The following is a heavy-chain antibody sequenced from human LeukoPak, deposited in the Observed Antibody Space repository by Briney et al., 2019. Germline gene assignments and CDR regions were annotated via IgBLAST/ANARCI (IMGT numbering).Heavy chain of an antibody. CDR2: IYPGDSDT. CDR1: GYRFATYW. V-gene: IGHV5-51*01. Sequence: PGESLKISCKGSGYRFATYWLGWMRQMPGKGLEWMGIIYPGDSDTRYSPSFQGQVTISADKSISTAYLQWSSLKASDTAMYYCATGDTIPFDYWGQGTLVTVSS. CDR3: ATGDTIPFDY. D-gene: IGHD3-3*01. J-gene: IGHJ4*02.